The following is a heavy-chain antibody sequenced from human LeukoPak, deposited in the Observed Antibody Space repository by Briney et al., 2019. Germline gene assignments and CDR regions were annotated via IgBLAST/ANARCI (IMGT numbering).Heavy chain of an antibody. CDR2: IYYSGSI. CDR3: ARGRGYAFDI. D-gene: IGHD1-26*01. Sequence: KASETLSLTCTVSGGSISSYYWSWIRQPPGKGLEWIGYIYYSGSINYNPSLKSRVTISVDTSKNQFSLKLSSVTAADTAVYYCARGRGYAFDIWGQGTMVTVSS. J-gene: IGHJ3*02. CDR1: GGSISSYY. V-gene: IGHV4-59*01.